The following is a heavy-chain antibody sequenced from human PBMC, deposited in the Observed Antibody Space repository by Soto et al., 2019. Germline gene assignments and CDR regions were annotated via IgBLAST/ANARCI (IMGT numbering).Heavy chain of an antibody. D-gene: IGHD3-16*01. Sequence: QVQLVESGGGLVKPGGSLRLSCAASGFTFSDYYMSWIRQAPGKGLEWVSYISSSSSYTNYADSVKGRFTISRDNAKNSLYLQMNSLRAEDTAVYYCAREEDACSFDGGCFDPWGQGTLVTVSS. CDR1: GFTFSDYY. J-gene: IGHJ5*02. CDR3: AREEDACSFDGGCFDP. CDR2: ISSSSSYT. V-gene: IGHV3-11*06.